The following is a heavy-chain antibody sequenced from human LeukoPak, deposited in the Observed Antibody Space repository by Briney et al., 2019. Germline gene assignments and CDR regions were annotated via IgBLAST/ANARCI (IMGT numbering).Heavy chain of an antibody. Sequence: PGGSLRLSCAASGFTFSSYAMSWVRQAPGKGLEWVSAISGSGGSTYYADSVKGRFTISRDNSKNTLYLQMYSLRAEDTAVYYCAKGKGRGHIVVVPAAIKYYYMDVWGKGTTVTVSS. CDR2: ISGSGGST. CDR1: GFTFSSYA. D-gene: IGHD2-2*01. CDR3: AKGKGRGHIVVVPAAIKYYYMDV. V-gene: IGHV3-23*01. J-gene: IGHJ6*03.